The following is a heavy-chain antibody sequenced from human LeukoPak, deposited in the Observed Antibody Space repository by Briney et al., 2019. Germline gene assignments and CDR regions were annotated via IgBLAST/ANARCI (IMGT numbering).Heavy chain of an antibody. V-gene: IGHV5-51*01. CDR1: GYSFTTYW. D-gene: IGHD4-17*01. J-gene: IGHJ4*02. Sequence: GESLKISCKGSGYSFTTYWIGWVRQLPGKGLEWMGIIYPGDSDTRYSPSFQGQVTISADKSISTAYLQWSSLKASDTAMYYCARFYYGTVTTSHLVEYLVRAFDYWGQGTLVTVSS. CDR3: ARFYYGTVTTSHLVEYLVRAFDY. CDR2: IYPGDSDT.